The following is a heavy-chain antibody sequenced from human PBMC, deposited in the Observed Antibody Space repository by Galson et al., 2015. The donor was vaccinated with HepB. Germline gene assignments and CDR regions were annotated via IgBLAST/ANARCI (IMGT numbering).Heavy chain of an antibody. Sequence: SETLSLTCTVSRGSMSSYYWSWIRQPLGKGLEWIGFVYHSGTTNYNPSLKSRITISLDRTKNQFSLKLNSMTAADTAIYFCARIEATNSYDRGASHNVRHFLDYWGPGKFVTVSS. J-gene: IGHJ4*02. CDR3: ARIEATNSYDRGASHNVRHFLDY. V-gene: IGHV4-59*08. D-gene: IGHD3-22*01. CDR2: VYHSGTT. CDR1: RGSMSSYY.